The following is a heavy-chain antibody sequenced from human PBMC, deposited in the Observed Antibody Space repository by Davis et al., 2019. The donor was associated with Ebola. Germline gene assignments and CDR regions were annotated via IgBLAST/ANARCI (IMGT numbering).Heavy chain of an antibody. CDR2: ISRSGDTT. CDR3: AKDLWGNWPPEFDY. D-gene: IGHD1-1*01. J-gene: IGHJ4*02. Sequence: PGGSLRLSCAAAGFTFSSYGMNWVRQAPGKGLEWVSGISRSGDTTYYTDSVKGRFTISRDNSKNTLYLQMSSLRAEDTAVYYCAKDLWGNWPPEFDYWGQGTLITVSS. V-gene: IGHV3-23*01. CDR1: GFTFSSYG.